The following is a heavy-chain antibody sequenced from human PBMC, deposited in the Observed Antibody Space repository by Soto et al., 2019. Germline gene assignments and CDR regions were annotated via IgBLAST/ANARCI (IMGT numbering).Heavy chain of an antibody. CDR3: ARVGGYSGYDNSWFDP. V-gene: IGHV6-1*01. CDR1: GDSVSSNSAA. D-gene: IGHD5-12*01. J-gene: IGHJ5*02. CDR2: TYYRSKWYN. Sequence: PSQTLSLTCAISGDSVSSNSAAWNWIRQSPSRGLEWLGRTYYRSKWYNDYAVSVKSRITINPDTSKNQFSLQLNSVTPEDTAVYYCARVGGYSGYDNSWFDPWGQGTLVTVSS.